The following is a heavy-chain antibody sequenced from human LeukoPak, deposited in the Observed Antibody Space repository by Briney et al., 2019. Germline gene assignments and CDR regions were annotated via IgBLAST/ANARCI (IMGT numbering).Heavy chain of an antibody. V-gene: IGHV3-11*06. CDR2: IVGSSSYT. Sequence: PGGSLRLSCAASGFTFRDYHMSWIRQAPGKGLEWVAYIVGSSSYTNYADSVKGRFTISRDNGENSLYLQMNSLRDEDTAVYYCARDGGRHSPYWYYHWGWGPVLSVSS. CDR1: GFTFRDYH. J-gene: IGHJ5*02. CDR3: ARDGGRHSPYWYYH. D-gene: IGHD3-3*01.